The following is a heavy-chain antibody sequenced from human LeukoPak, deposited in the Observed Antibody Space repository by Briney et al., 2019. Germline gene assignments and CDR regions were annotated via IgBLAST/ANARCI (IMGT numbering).Heavy chain of an antibody. Sequence: SETLSLTCTVSGGSISSYYWSWIRQPAGKGLEWIGRIYTSGSTNCNPSLKSRVTMSVDTSKNQFSLKLSSVTAADTAVYYCARIIYGSGSYSYYYYYMDVWGKGTTVTVSS. D-gene: IGHD3-10*01. J-gene: IGHJ6*03. CDR1: GGSISSYY. CDR2: IYTSGST. V-gene: IGHV4-4*07. CDR3: ARIIYGSGSYSYYYYYMDV.